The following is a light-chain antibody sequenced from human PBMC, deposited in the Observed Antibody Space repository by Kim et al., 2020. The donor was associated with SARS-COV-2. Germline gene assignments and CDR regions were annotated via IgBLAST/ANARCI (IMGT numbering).Light chain of an antibody. Sequence: QSALTQPASVSGSPGQSITISCTGTNSDIGGYPYVSWYQQHPGKAPKLMIYDVSNRPSGVSNRFSGSKSGNTASLTISGLQAEDEADYYCTSYTSAISLLFGGGTKVNVL. J-gene: IGLJ3*02. CDR3: TSYTSAISLL. CDR2: DVS. CDR1: NSDIGGYPY. V-gene: IGLV2-14*03.